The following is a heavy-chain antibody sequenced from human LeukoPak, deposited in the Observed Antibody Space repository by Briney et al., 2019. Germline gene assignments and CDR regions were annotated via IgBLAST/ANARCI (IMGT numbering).Heavy chain of an antibody. CDR2: ISSSGSTK. Sequence: SGGSLRLSCAASGFTFSSYEMNWVRQAPGKGLEWVAYISSSGSTKYYADSVKGRFTISRDNANNSLYLQMNSLRAEDTAVYYCARHLPFDYWGQGNLVTVSS. CDR3: ARHLPFDY. J-gene: IGHJ4*02. CDR1: GFTFSSYE. V-gene: IGHV3-48*03.